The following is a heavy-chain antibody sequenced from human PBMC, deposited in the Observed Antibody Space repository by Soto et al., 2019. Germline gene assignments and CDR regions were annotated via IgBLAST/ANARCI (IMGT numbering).Heavy chain of an antibody. Sequence: GASVKVSCKASGGTFSSYAISWVRQAPGQGLEWMGGIIPIFGTANYAQKFQGRVTITADESTSTAYMELSSLRSEDTAVYYCARESVGGRRGPFDYWGQGTLVTVSS. CDR2: IIPIFGTA. V-gene: IGHV1-69*13. D-gene: IGHD2-15*01. J-gene: IGHJ4*02. CDR1: GGTFSSYA. CDR3: ARESVGGRRGPFDY.